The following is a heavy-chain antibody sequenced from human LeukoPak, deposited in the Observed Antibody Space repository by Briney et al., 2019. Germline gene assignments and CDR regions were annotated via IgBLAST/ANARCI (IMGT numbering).Heavy chain of an antibody. CDR1: GGTFSSYS. V-gene: IGHV1-69*05. J-gene: IGHJ4*02. D-gene: IGHD3-22*01. CDR3: ARCPYNYYDYSGHHLPDY. Sequence: AASVKVSCKASGGTFSSYSISWVRQAPGQGLEWMGRIIPIYKTTNYAQKFQGRVTFSTDESTTTAYMELSSLRSEDTAVYYCARCPYNYYDYSGHHLPDYRGQGTLVTVSS. CDR2: IIPIYKTT.